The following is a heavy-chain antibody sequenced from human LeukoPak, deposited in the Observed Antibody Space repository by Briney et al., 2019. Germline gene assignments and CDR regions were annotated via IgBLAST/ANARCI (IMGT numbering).Heavy chain of an antibody. CDR1: GFTFNSYN. CDR2: IKSDGGIT. D-gene: IGHD5-24*01. CDR3: ATGKYNRPFDY. Sequence: GGSLRLSCAASGFTFNSYNMNWVRQAPGKGLVWVSRIKSDGGITNYADSVKGRFTISRDNTKNTLYLQLNSLRAEDTAVYYCATGKYNRPFDYWGQGTLVTVSS. J-gene: IGHJ4*02. V-gene: IGHV3-74*01.